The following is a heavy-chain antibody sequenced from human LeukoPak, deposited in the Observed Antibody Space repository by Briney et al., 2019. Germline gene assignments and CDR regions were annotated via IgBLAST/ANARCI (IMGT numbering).Heavy chain of an antibody. J-gene: IGHJ4*02. Sequence: GGSLRLSCAASVFTFSDYCMHWVRQAPGKGLVWVSRINTDGSFTRYADSVQGRFTISRDTAKNTLFLQMNSLRAEDTAVYYCAREAKVGGALQYWGQGILVTVSS. CDR3: AREAKVGGALQY. CDR1: VFTFSDYC. V-gene: IGHV3-74*01. CDR2: INTDGSFT. D-gene: IGHD1-26*01.